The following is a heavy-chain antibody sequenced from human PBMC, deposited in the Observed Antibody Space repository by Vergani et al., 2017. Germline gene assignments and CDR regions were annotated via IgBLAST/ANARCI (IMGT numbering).Heavy chain of an antibody. CDR1: GYTFTSYG. Sequence: QVQLVQSGAEVKKPGASVKVSCKASGYTFTSYGISWVRQAPGQGLEWMGWISAYNGNTNYAQKLQGRVTITPDTSTSTAYMELRSLRSDDTAVYYCARYRPGWEVPSALREYWGQGTLVTVSS. J-gene: IGHJ4*02. D-gene: IGHD1-26*01. CDR2: ISAYNGNT. V-gene: IGHV1-18*01. CDR3: ARYRPGWEVPSALREY.